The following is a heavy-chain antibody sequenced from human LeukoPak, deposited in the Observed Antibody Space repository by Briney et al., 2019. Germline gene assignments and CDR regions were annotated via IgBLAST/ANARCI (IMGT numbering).Heavy chain of an antibody. CDR2: IYPGDSDT. J-gene: IGHJ4*02. Sequence: PGESLKISCKGSGYTFTSYWIGWVRQMPGKGLEWMGIIYPGDSDTRYSPSFQGQVTISVDKSINTAYLQWSSLKASDTAMYYCARRVDGYNYPDYYFDYWGQGTLVTVSS. D-gene: IGHD5-24*01. CDR3: ARRVDGYNYPDYYFDY. CDR1: GYTFTSYW. V-gene: IGHV5-51*01.